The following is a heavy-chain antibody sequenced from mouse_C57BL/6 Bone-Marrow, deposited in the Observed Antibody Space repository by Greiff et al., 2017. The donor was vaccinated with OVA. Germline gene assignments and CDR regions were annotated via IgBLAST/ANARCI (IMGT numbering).Heavy chain of an antibody. CDR2: ISSGGDYI. J-gene: IGHJ2*01. D-gene: IGHD2-5*01. CDR1: GFTFSSYA. V-gene: IGHV5-9-1*02. Sequence: EVKLQESGEGLVKPGGSLKLSCAASGFTFSSYAMSWVRQTPEKRLEWVAYISSGGDYIYYADTVKGRFTISRDNARNTLYLQMSSLKSEDTAMYYCTREGYSNYDFDYWGQGTTLTVSS. CDR3: TREGYSNYDFDY.